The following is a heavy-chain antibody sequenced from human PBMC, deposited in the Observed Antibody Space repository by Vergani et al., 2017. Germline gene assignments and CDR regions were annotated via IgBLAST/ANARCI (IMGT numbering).Heavy chain of an antibody. CDR1: GFTFSSYW. CDR2: IYYSGTTY. V-gene: IGHV4-59*06. Sequence: VQLVESGGGLVQPGGSLRLSCAASGFTFSSYWMSWVRQRPGMGLDWIGYIYYSGTTYYNPSLESRLTISLDTSENHLSLKLTSVTAADTAVYYCARQKDYYMDVWGKGATVTVS. J-gene: IGHJ6*03. CDR3: ARQKDYYMDV.